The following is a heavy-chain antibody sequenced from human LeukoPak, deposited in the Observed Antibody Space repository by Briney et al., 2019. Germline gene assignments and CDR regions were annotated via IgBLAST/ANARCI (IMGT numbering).Heavy chain of an antibody. CDR2: IYASGST. Sequence: PSETLSLTCTVSGGSISSFYWSWIRQPAGKGLEWIGRIYASGSTNYNPSLKSRVTMSVDKSKNQFSLKLSSVTAADTAVYYCARGGDGSSWFNYWGQGTLVIVSS. CDR3: ARGGDGSSWFNY. CDR1: GGSISSFY. J-gene: IGHJ4*02. V-gene: IGHV4-4*07. D-gene: IGHD6-13*01.